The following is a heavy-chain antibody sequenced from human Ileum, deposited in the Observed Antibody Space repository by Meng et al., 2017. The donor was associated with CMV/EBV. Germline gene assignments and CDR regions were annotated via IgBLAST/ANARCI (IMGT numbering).Heavy chain of an antibody. J-gene: IGHJ3*02. CDR3: AQAPRVTIFGVVTLDTFDI. V-gene: IGHV2-26*01. Sequence: SGPTLVKPTETLTLTCTFSGFSLSNARMGVSCIRQPPGKALEWLAHIFSNDEKSYNTSLKSRLTISKDTSKSQMVLTMTNMDPVDTATYYCAQAPRVTIFGVVTLDTFDIWGQGTMVTVSS. CDR1: GFSLSNARMG. D-gene: IGHD3-3*01. CDR2: IFSNDEK.